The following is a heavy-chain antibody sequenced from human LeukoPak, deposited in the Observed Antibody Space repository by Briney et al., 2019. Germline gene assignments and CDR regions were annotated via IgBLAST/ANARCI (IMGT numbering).Heavy chain of an antibody. CDR3: ARHNGITMIVVGAFDI. V-gene: IGHV5-51*01. J-gene: IGHJ3*02. CDR1: GYSFTSYW. Sequence: GESLKISCKGSGYSFTSYWIGWVRQMPGKGLEWMGIIYPGDSGTRYSPSFQGQVTISADKSISTAYLQWSSLKASDTAMYYCARHNGITMIVVGAFDIWGQGTMVTVSS. D-gene: IGHD3-22*01. CDR2: IYPGDSGT.